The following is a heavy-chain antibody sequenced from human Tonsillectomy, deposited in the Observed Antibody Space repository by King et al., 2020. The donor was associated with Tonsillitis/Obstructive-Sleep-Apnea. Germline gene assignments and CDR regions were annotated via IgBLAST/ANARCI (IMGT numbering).Heavy chain of an antibody. CDR1: GFTFSTYA. Sequence: QLVQSGGGLVQPGGSLRLSCVASGFTFSTYAMTWVRQAPGKGPEWVSGISGSNGGPYYPDSVKGRFTISRDNYKNTLYLQMNSLRADDTALYYCAKDFAAVTGDPGSWGQGTLVTVSS. J-gene: IGHJ5*02. CDR2: ISGSNGGP. V-gene: IGHV3-23*04. CDR3: AKDFAAVTGDPGS. D-gene: IGHD6-19*01.